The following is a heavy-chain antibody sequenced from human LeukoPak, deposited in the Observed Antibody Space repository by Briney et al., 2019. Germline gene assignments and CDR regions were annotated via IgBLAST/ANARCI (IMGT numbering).Heavy chain of an antibody. CDR3: ARRYYYYNYYMDV. CDR2: IYTSGST. CDR1: GGSISSYY. V-gene: IGHV4-4*07. Sequence: SETLSLTCTVSGGSISSYYWSWIRQPAGKGLEWIGRIYTSGSTNYNPSLKSRVTISVDTSKKQFSLKLSSVTAADTAVYLCARRYYYYNYYMDVWGKGTTVTISS. J-gene: IGHJ6*03.